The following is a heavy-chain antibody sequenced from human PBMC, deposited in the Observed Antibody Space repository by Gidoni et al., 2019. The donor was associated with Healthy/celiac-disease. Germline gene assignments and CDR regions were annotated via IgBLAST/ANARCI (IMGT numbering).Heavy chain of an antibody. D-gene: IGHD3-10*01. CDR2: ISYDGSNK. Sequence: QVQLVESGGGVVQPGRSLRLSCAASGFTFSSYGMHWVRQAPGKGLEWVAVISYDGSNKYYADSVKGRFTISRDNSKNTLYLQMNSLRAEDTAVYYCAKSLRTITMVRGVISYYYGMDVWGQGTTVTVSS. V-gene: IGHV3-30*18. CDR1: GFTFSSYG. CDR3: AKSLRTITMVRGVISYYYGMDV. J-gene: IGHJ6*02.